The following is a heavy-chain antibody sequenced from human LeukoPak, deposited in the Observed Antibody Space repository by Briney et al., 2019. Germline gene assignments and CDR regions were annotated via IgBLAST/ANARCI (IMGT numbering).Heavy chain of an antibody. D-gene: IGHD3-3*01. J-gene: IGHJ6*03. CDR2: IYYSGST. CDR1: GGSISSYY. CDR3: ARQPFLEWPLYYYYYMDV. Sequence: SQTLSLTCTVSGGSISSYYWSWIRQPPGKGLEWIGYIYYSGSTNYNPSLKSRVTISVDTSKNQSSLKLSSVTAADTAVYHCARQPFLEWPLYYYYYMDVWGKGTTVTVSS. V-gene: IGHV4-59*08.